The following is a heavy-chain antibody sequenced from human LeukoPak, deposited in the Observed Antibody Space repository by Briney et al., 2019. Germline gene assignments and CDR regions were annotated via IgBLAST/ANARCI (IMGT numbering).Heavy chain of an antibody. CDR1: GFTFDDYA. CDR3: AKEERHAYYYDSSGLDY. Sequence: GRSLRLSCAASGFTFDDYAMHWVRQAPGKGLEWVSGISWNSGSIGYADSVKGRFTISRDNAKNSLYLQMNSLRAEDTALYYCAKEERHAYYYDSSGLDYWGQGTLVTVSS. D-gene: IGHD3-22*01. J-gene: IGHJ4*02. CDR2: ISWNSGSI. V-gene: IGHV3-9*01.